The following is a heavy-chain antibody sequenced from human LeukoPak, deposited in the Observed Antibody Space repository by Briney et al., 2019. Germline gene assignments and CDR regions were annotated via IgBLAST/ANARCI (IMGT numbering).Heavy chain of an antibody. CDR1: GFSFRDYP. CDR3: ASGFRGYDSSGYYRSEYFQY. D-gene: IGHD3-22*01. V-gene: IGHV3-30*01. J-gene: IGHJ1*01. CDR2: ISYDGTNK. Sequence: GGSLRLSCAAYGFSFRDYPMHWDSQVPGKGLEWVAVISYDGTNKFYVDSVKGRFTISRDNSKNKLYLQMDSLGADDTAVYYCASGFRGYDSSGYYRSEYFQYWGQGTLVTVSS.